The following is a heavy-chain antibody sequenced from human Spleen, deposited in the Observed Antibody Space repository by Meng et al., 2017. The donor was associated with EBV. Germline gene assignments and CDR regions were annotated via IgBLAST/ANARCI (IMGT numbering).Heavy chain of an antibody. Sequence: VQLEESGPGLVKPSQTLSLPCAVSGGSISSDDYYWSWIRQPPGKGLEWIGYIHYSGRTYHNPSLKSRVTISVDTSKNQFSLKLGSVTAADTAVYYCARDQGAFYDSSGWSFNYWGQGTLVTVSS. J-gene: IGHJ4*02. CDR2: IHYSGRT. V-gene: IGHV4-30-4*01. CDR1: GGSISSDDYY. D-gene: IGHD3-22*01. CDR3: ARDQGAFYDSSGWSFNY.